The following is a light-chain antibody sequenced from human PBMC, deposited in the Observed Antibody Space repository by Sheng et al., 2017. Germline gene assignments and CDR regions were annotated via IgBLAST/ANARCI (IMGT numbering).Light chain of an antibody. Sequence: QSVLTQPPSVSGAPGQRVTIPCTGSSSNIGTGYDVHWYQQLPGTAPKLLIYGNSNRPSGVPDRFSGSKSDTSASLAITGLQAEDEADYYCQSYDSSLSAYVFGGGPRSPS. V-gene: IGLV1-40*01. CDR3: QSYDSSLSAYV. CDR1: SSNIGTGYD. J-gene: IGLJ1*01. CDR2: GNS.